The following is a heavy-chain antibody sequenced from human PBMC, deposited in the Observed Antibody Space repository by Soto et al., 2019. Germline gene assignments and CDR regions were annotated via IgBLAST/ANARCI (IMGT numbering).Heavy chain of an antibody. CDR3: ARGGVFFFAAPTNPFDY. D-gene: IGHD3-10*01. CDR1: GYTFTYYD. J-gene: IGHJ4*02. Sequence: ASVKVSCKASGYTFTYYDINWVRQATGQGPEWMGWMSPNSDNTGYAQKFQGRVTMTWNTSISTAYMELSSLRSEDTAVYYCARGGVFFFAAPTNPFDYWGQGTLVTVSS. V-gene: IGHV1-8*01. CDR2: MSPNSDNT.